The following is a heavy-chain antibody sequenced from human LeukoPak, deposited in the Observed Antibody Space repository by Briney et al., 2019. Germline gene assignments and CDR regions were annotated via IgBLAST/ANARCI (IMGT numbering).Heavy chain of an antibody. CDR1: GFTFSSYA. V-gene: IGHV3-30*04. D-gene: IGHD3-22*01. CDR2: ISYDGSNK. Sequence: PGGSLRLSCAASGFTFSSYAMRWVRQAPGKGLEWVAVISYDGSNKYYADSVKGRFTISRDNSKNTLYLQMNSLRAEDTAVYYCAREMYYYDSSGTVDYWGQGTLVTVSS. J-gene: IGHJ4*02. CDR3: AREMYYYDSSGTVDY.